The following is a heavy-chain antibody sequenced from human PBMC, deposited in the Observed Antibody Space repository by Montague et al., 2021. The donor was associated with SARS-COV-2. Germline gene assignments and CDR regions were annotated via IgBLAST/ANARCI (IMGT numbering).Heavy chain of an antibody. Sequence: SLRLSCAASGFTFSTYGMTWVRQAPGKGLEWVSSISASAMRTHYPDSVKGRFTISRDNSKNTLYLQMSSLRAEDTAVYFCLNYQGSGSYGDFWGQGTLVTVSP. CDR1: GFTFSTYG. CDR3: LNYQGSGSYGDF. D-gene: IGHD3-10*01. V-gene: IGHV3-23*01. CDR2: ISASAMRT. J-gene: IGHJ4*02.